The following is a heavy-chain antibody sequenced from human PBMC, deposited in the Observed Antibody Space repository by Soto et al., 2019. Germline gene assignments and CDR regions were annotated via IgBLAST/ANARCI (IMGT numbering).Heavy chain of an antibody. CDR1: GFTVSNNY. D-gene: IGHD5-18*01. CDR2: IYSGGYT. Sequence: AGGSLRLSCAVSGFTVSNNYMSWVRQAPGKGLEGVSVIYSGGYTAYGDSVKGRFTISRDNAKNSLYLQMNSLRAEDTAVYYCARDRWDVDTAMATTLDYWGQGTLVTVSS. J-gene: IGHJ4*02. CDR3: ARDRWDVDTAMATTLDY. V-gene: IGHV3-53*01.